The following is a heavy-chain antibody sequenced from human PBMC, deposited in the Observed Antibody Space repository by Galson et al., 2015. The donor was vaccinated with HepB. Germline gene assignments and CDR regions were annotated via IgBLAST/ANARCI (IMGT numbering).Heavy chain of an antibody. CDR2: INTNTGNP. CDR3: ARSGYSYGYGAYYFDY. Sequence: SVKVSCKASGYTFTSYAMNWVRQAPGQGLEWMGWINTNTGNPTYAQGFTGRFVFSLDTSVSTAYLQISSLKAEDTAVYYCARSGYSYGYGAYYFDYWGQGTLVTVSS. J-gene: IGHJ4*02. CDR1: GYTFTSYA. D-gene: IGHD5-18*01. V-gene: IGHV7-4-1*02.